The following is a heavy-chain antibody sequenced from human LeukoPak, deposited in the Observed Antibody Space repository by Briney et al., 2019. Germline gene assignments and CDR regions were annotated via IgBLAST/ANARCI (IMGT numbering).Heavy chain of an antibody. V-gene: IGHV4-34*01. J-gene: IGHJ4*02. Sequence: SETLSLTCAVYGGSFSGYYWSWIRPPPGKGLEWIGEINHSGSTNYNPSLKSRVTISVDTSKNQFSLKLSSVTAADTAVYYCAKIAAAGCCDYWGQGTLVTVSS. D-gene: IGHD6-13*01. CDR3: AKIAAAGCCDY. CDR1: GGSFSGYY. CDR2: INHSGST.